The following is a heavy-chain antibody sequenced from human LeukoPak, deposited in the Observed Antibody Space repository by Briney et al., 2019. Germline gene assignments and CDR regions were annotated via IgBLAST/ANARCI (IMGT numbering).Heavy chain of an antibody. Sequence: ETLSLTCAVYGGSFSGYYWTWIRQAPGKGLEWVSAISGSGGSTYYADSVKGRFTISRDNSKNTLYLQMNSLRAEDTAVYYCAKDPLPDYWGQGTLVTVSS. J-gene: IGHJ4*02. CDR3: AKDPLPDY. CDR1: GGSFSGYY. V-gene: IGHV3-23*01. CDR2: ISGSGGST.